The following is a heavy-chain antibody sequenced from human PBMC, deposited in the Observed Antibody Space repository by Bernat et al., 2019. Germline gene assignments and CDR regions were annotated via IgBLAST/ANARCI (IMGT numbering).Heavy chain of an antibody. Sequence: EVQLVESGGGLVQPGGSLRLSCAASGFTVSSNYMSWVRQAPGKGLEWVSVIYSGGSTYYADSVKGRFTISRHNSKNTLYLQMNSLRAEDTAVYYCARGRGGWLQNYYFDYWGQGTLVTVSS. V-gene: IGHV3-53*04. CDR2: IYSGGST. D-gene: IGHD5-24*01. CDR3: ARGRGGWLQNYYFDY. CDR1: GFTVSSNY. J-gene: IGHJ4*02.